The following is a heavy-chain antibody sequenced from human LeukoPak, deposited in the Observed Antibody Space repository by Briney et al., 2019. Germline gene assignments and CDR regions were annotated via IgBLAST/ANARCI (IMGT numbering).Heavy chain of an antibody. CDR1: GFTFSSYG. D-gene: IGHD6-19*01. CDR3: AKDPMAGFFDY. J-gene: IGHJ4*02. V-gene: IGHV3-30*02. Sequence: QTGGCLRLSCAASGFTFSSYGMHWVRQAPGKGLEWVAFIRYDGSNKYYADSVKGRFTISRDNSKNTLYLQMNSLRAEDTAVYYCAKDPMAGFFDYWGQGTLVTVSS. CDR2: IRYDGSNK.